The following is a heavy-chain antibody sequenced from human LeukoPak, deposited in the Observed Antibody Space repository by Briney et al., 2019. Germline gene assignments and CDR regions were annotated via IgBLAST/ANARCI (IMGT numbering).Heavy chain of an antibody. D-gene: IGHD2/OR15-2a*01. J-gene: IGHJ4*02. CDR2: INPNSGGT. Sequence: ASVTVSFKASGYTFTGYYMHWVRQAPGQGLEWMGWINPNSGGTNYAQKFQGRVTMTRDTSISTAYMELSRLRSDDTAVYYCARVLSNQVPGLDYWGQGTLVTVSS. CDR1: GYTFTGYY. V-gene: IGHV1-2*02. CDR3: ARVLSNQVPGLDY.